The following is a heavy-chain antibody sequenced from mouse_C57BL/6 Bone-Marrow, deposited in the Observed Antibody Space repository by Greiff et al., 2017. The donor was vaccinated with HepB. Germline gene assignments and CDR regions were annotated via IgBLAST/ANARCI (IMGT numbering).Heavy chain of an antibody. D-gene: IGHD1-1*01. CDR1: GFNIKDDY. V-gene: IGHV14-4*01. CDR3: TTNHYGGDY. J-gene: IGHJ2*01. Sequence: EVQLQQSGAELVRPGASVKLSCTASGFNIKDDYMHWVKQRPEQGLEWIGWIDPENGDTEYASKFQGKATITADTSSNTAYLQLSSLTSEDTAVYYSTTNHYGGDYWGQGTTLTVSS. CDR2: IDPENGDT.